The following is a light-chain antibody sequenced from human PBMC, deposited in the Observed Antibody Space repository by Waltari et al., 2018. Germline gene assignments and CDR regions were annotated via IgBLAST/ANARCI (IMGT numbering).Light chain of an antibody. V-gene: IGKV3-20*01. CDR1: QSVSSSV. Sequence: EIVLTQSPDTLSLSPRERATLSCRASQSVSSSVAWYQQKPGQAPRRLFYGASNRATGIPDRFSGSGSGTDFTLTISRLEPEDFVVYYCLQYLSSPHTFGQGTKLEIK. CDR2: GAS. CDR3: LQYLSSPHT. J-gene: IGKJ2*01.